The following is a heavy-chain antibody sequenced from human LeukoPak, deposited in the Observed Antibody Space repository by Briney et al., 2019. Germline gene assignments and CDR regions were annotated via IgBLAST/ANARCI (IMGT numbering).Heavy chain of an antibody. V-gene: IGHV5-51*01. D-gene: IGHD1-26*01. CDR2: IYPGDSDT. Sequence: GESLKISCKGSGYSFTSYWIGWVRQMPGKGLEWMGIIYPGDSDTRYSPSFQGQVTISADKSISTAYLQWSSLKASDTAMYYCARSTVWSYSSYAMDVWGQGTTVTVSS. CDR1: GYSFTSYW. J-gene: IGHJ6*02. CDR3: ARSTVWSYSSYAMDV.